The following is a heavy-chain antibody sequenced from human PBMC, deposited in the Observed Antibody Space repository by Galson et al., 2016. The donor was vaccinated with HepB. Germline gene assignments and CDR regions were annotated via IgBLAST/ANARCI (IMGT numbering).Heavy chain of an antibody. CDR3: ATGHLDHRT. CDR1: GDSISNHH. V-gene: IGHV4-59*11. D-gene: IGHD1-14*01. J-gene: IGHJ4*02. Sequence: SETLSLTCIVSGDSISNHHWSWIRQPPGKGLEWIGFIYNSGGTDYNPSLKSRVTLSLDTSKNQFSLKVTSVSAADPAVYYCATGHLDHRTWGQGTLVTVSS. CDR2: IYNSGGT.